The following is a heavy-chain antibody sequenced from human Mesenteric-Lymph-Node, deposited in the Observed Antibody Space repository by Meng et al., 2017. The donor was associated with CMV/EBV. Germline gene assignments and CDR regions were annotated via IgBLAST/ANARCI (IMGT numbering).Heavy chain of an antibody. CDR1: GFTFNNYA. CDR2: ISGSGDKT. CDR3: AKGDEVATIVVPFDF. D-gene: IGHD5-12*01. Sequence: SWEASGFTFNNYAMTWVRQAPGKGLQWVSVISGSGDKTYYGDSVKGRFTVSRDNSKNTLYLEMNSLRAEDTAIYYCAKGDEVATIVVPFDFWGQGTMVTVSS. V-gene: IGHV3-23*01. J-gene: IGHJ3*01.